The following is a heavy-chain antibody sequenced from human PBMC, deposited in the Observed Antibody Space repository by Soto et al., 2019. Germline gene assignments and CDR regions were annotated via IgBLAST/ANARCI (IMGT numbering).Heavy chain of an antibody. Sequence: PSETLSLTCTVSGGSISSYYWSWIRQPPGKGLEWIGYIYYSGSTNYNPSLKSRVTISVDTSKNQFSLKLSSVTAADTAVYYCARRDSTHYYYYMDVWGKGTTVTVSS. D-gene: IGHD3-22*01. CDR2: IYYSGST. CDR1: GGSISSYY. J-gene: IGHJ6*03. CDR3: ARRDSTHYYYYMDV. V-gene: IGHV4-59*08.